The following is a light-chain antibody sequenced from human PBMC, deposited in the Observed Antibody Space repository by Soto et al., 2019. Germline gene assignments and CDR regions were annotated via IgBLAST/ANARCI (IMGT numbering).Light chain of an antibody. CDR2: WAS. CDR3: QQYYSTPPT. J-gene: IGKJ4*01. CDR1: QSVSSY. Sequence: EIVLTQSPATLSWSPGERATLSCRASQSVSSYLAWYQQKPGQPPKLLIFWASTRESGVPDRFSGSGSGTDFTLTISSLQAEDVAVYYCQQYYSTPPTFGGGTKVDIK. V-gene: IGKV4-1*01.